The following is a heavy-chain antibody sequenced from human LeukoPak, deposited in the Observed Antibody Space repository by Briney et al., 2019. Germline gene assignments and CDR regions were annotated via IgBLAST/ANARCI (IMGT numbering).Heavy chain of an antibody. D-gene: IGHD5-12*01. Sequence: SETLSLTCTVSGGSVSSGSYYWSWIRQPPGKELEWIGHMYYSGSANHNPSLKSRLTISVDTSKNQFSLRLSSVTAADTAVYYCARVVANWFDPWGQGTLVTVSS. V-gene: IGHV4-61*01. CDR1: GGSVSSGSYY. CDR3: ARVVANWFDP. CDR2: MYYSGSA. J-gene: IGHJ5*02.